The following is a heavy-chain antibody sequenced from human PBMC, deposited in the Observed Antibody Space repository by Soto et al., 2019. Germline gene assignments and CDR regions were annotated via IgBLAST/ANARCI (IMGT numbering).Heavy chain of an antibody. D-gene: IGHD5-18*01. V-gene: IGHV3-48*02. CDR3: ARDELGYSYGLDY. J-gene: IGHJ4*02. CDR2: ISSSGGTK. Sequence: GGSLSLSCAASGFTYRIYSMHWVRQAPGRGLEWVSYISSSGGTKYYADSVKGRFTISRDDATNSLYLQMNSLRDEDTAVYYCARDELGYSYGLDYWGQGTLVTVSS. CDR1: GFTYRIYS.